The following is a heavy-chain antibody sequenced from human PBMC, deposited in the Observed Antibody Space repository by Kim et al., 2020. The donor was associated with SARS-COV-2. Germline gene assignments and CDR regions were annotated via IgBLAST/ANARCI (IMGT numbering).Heavy chain of an antibody. J-gene: IGHJ4*02. V-gene: IGHV3-23*01. CDR2: ISGSGGST. CDR3: ATSSSREWLFSAVDY. D-gene: IGHD3-3*01. CDR1: GFTFSSYA. Sequence: GGSLRLSCAASGFTFSSYAMSWVRQAPGKGLEWVSAISGSGGSTYYADSVKGRFTISRDNSKNTLYLQMNSLRAEDTAVYYCATSSSREWLFSAVDYWGQGTLVTVSS.